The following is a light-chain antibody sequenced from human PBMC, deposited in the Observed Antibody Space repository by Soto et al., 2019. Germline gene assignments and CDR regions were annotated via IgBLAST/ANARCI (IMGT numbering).Light chain of an antibody. CDR2: EGT. J-gene: IGLJ2*01. Sequence: QSVLTQPASVSGSPGQSITISCTGTSSDVGSYNLVSWYQLHPGKAPQLMLYEGTKRPSGVSNRFSGSKSGNTASLTISGLRAEDEADYYCCSSAGSVTFVLFGGGTKLTVL. CDR3: CSSAGSVTFVL. CDR1: SSDVGSYNL. V-gene: IGLV2-23*03.